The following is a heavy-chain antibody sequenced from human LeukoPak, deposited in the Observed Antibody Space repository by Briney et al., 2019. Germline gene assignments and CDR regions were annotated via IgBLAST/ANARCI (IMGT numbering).Heavy chain of an antibody. CDR3: ARGVAAAVPHYFDY. V-gene: IGHV1-69*13. CDR2: IIPIFGTA. Sequence: ASVKVSCKASGGTFSSYAISWVRQAPGQGLEWMGGIIPIFGTANYAQKFQGRVTITADESTSTAYMELSSLRSEGTAVYYCARGVAAAVPHYFDYWGQGTLVTVSS. J-gene: IGHJ4*02. CDR1: GGTFSSYA. D-gene: IGHD6-13*01.